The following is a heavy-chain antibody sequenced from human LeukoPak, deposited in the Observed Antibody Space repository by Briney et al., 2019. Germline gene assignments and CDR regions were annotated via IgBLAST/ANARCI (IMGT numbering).Heavy chain of an antibody. CDR3: ARAGERGNWFDP. V-gene: IGHV1-2*02. J-gene: IGHJ5*02. D-gene: IGHD2-21*01. CDR2: INPNSGGT. Sequence: ASVKVSCKASGYTFTGYYMHWVRQAPGQGLEWMGWINPNSGGTNYAQKFQGRVTMTRDTSISTAYMELSRLRSDDTTVYYCARAGERGNWFDPWGQGTLVTVSS. CDR1: GYTFTGYY.